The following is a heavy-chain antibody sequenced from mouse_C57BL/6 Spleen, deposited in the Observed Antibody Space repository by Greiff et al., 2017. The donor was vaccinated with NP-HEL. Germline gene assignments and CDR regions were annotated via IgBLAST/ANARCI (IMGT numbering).Heavy chain of an antibody. V-gene: IGHV1-69*01. J-gene: IGHJ1*03. CDR1: GYTFTSYW. CDR2: IDPSDSYT. CDR3: ARRDYYGGRYFDV. Sequence: VQLQQPGAELVMPGASVKLSCKASGYTFTSYWMHWVKQRPGQGLEWIGEIDPSDSYTNYNQKFKGKSTLTVDKSSSTAYMQLSSLTSEDSAVYYCARRDYYGGRYFDVWGTGTTVTVSS. D-gene: IGHD1-1*01.